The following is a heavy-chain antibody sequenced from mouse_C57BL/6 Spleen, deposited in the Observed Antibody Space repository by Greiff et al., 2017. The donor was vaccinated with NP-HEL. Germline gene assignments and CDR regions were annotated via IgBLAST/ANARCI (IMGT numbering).Heavy chain of an antibody. J-gene: IGHJ3*01. Sequence: QVQLQQPGAELVKPGASVKLSCKASGYTFTSYWMHWVKQRPGQGLEWIGMIHPNSGSTNYNEKFKSKATLTVDKSSSTAYMQLSSLTSEDSAVYYCARPYYYGSNPSAYWGQGTLVTVSA. V-gene: IGHV1-64*01. CDR1: GYTFTSYW. D-gene: IGHD1-1*01. CDR2: IHPNSGST. CDR3: ARPYYYGSNPSAY.